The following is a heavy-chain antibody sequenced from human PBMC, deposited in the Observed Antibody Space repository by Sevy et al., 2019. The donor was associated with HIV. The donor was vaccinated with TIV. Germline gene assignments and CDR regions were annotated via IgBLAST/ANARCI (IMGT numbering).Heavy chain of an antibody. CDR2: ISYDGSNK. J-gene: IGHJ3*02. CDR3: ASERRKYSGSFDVFDI. V-gene: IGHV3-30-3*01. D-gene: IGHD1-26*01. Sequence: GGSLRLSCAASGFTFSSYAMHWVRQAPGKGLEWVAVISYDGSNKYYADSVKGRFTISRDNSKNTLYLQMNSLRAEDTAVYYCASERRKYSGSFDVFDIWGQGTMVTVSS. CDR1: GFTFSSYA.